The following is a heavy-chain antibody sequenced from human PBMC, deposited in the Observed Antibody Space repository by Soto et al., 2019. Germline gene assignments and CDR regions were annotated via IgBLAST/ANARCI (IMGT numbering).Heavy chain of an antibody. Sequence: KGLEWMGIIYPGDSDTRYSPSFQGQVTISADKSISTAYLQWSSLRASDTAMYYCARGHSDYASRGYRSDYRGQGTLVTVSS. CDR3: ARGHSDYASRGYRSDY. D-gene: IGHD3-22*01. J-gene: IGHJ4*02. V-gene: IGHV5-51*01. CDR2: IYPGDSDT.